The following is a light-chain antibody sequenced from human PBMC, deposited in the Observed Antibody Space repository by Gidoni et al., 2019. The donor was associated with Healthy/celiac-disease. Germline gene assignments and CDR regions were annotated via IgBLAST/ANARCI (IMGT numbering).Light chain of an antibody. CDR2: AAS. CDR3: QQSYSTFIFT. V-gene: IGKV1-39*01. CDR1: QSISSY. J-gene: IGKJ3*01. Sequence: DIQMTQSPSSLSASAGDRVTITCRASQSISSYLNWYQQKPGKAPKLLIYAASSLQSGVPSRFSGSGSGTDFTLTISSLQPEDFATYYCQQSYSTFIFTFGPGTKVDIK.